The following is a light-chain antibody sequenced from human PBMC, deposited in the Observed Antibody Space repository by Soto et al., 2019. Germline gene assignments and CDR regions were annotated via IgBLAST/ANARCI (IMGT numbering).Light chain of an antibody. CDR3: QHLNNYPLS. V-gene: IGKV1-9*01. CDR2: AAS. Sequence: IQLTQSPCSLSASIGDRVSITCLASQGISVYLDCYQQKPGKATKLMIYAASTLQTGVPSRFSGSGSGTDFTITIRSLRPEDFATYDCQHLNNYPLSFAGGTKVDIK. CDR1: QGISVY. J-gene: IGKJ4*01.